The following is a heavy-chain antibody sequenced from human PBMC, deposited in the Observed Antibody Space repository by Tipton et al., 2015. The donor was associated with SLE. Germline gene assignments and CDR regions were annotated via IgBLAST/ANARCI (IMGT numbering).Heavy chain of an antibody. CDR1: GGSISSYY. CDR3: ARGTQLNYDFWSGYSYGMDV. V-gene: IGHV4-59*01. CDR2: IYYSGST. D-gene: IGHD3-3*01. J-gene: IGHJ6*02. Sequence: TLSLTCTVSGGSISSYYWSWIRQRPGKGLEWIGYIYYSGSTNYNPSLKSQITISVDTSKNQFSLKLSSVTAADTAVDYCARGTQLNYDFWSGYSYGMDVWGQGTTVTVSS.